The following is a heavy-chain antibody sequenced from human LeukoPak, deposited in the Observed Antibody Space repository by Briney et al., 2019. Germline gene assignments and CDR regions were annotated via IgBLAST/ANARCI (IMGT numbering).Heavy chain of an antibody. V-gene: IGHV4-61*08. J-gene: IGHJ6*03. CDR2: IFYNGNT. CDR1: GGSIGSGAYY. Sequence: SETLSLTCTVSGGSIGSGAYYWSWIRQSPGKGLEWIAYIFYNGNTKYNPSLWSRVTISIDTSRNQFFLNLNSVTAADTAVYYCARGGYYYLDVWGKGTTVTVSS. CDR3: ARGGYYYLDV.